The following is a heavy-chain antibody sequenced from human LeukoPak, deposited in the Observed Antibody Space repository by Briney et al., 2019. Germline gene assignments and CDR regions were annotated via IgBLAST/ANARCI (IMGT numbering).Heavy chain of an antibody. J-gene: IGHJ2*01. CDR3: ARLIPPNHYDPFTGYYTDYWYFDL. CDR1: GGSFSGYY. Sequence: SETLSLTCAVYGGSFSGYYWSWIRQPPGKGLEGIGEINHSGSTNYNPSLKSRVTISVDTSKNQFSLKLSSVTAADTAVYYCARLIPPNHYDPFTGYYTDYWYFDLWGRGTLVTVSS. CDR2: INHSGST. D-gene: IGHD3-9*01. V-gene: IGHV4-34*01.